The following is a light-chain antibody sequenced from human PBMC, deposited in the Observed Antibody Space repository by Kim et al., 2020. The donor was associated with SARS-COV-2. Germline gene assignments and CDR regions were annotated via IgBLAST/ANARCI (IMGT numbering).Light chain of an antibody. CDR3: SSYISSSFYV. V-gene: IGLV2-14*01. Sequence: QSALTPPASVSGSPGQSITISCTGTSSDVGGYNYVSWYQQHPGKAPKLMIYDVSKRPSGVSNRFSGSKSGNTASLTISGLQAEDEADYYCSSYISSSFYVFGTGTKVTVL. CDR1: SSDVGGYNY. CDR2: DVS. J-gene: IGLJ1*01.